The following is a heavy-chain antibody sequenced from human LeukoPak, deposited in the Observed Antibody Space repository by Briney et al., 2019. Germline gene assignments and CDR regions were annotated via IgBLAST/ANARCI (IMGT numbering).Heavy chain of an antibody. D-gene: IGHD3-22*01. Sequence: SETLSLTCTVSGGSISSSSYYWGWIRQPPGKGLEWIGSIYYSRSTYYKPPLKSRDNISVDTSKNQSSVKLSSVTAADTAVYYCGRSAGGWLILPDDYWGQGTLVTVSS. CDR3: GRSAGGWLILPDDY. J-gene: IGHJ4*02. CDR2: IYYSRST. CDR1: GGSISSSSYY. V-gene: IGHV4-39*01.